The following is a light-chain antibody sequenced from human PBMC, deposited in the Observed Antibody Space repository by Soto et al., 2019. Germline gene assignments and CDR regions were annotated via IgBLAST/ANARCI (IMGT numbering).Light chain of an antibody. CDR3: QQYDNSPIT. CDR1: QSISGN. CDR2: GAS. Sequence: EIVLTQSPATLSLSPGERATLSCRASQSISGNLVWYQQKPGQAPRLLIYGASSRATGIPDRFSGTGSETDFTLTISRLEPEDFAVYYCQQYDNSPITFGQGTRLEIK. J-gene: IGKJ5*01. V-gene: IGKV3-20*01.